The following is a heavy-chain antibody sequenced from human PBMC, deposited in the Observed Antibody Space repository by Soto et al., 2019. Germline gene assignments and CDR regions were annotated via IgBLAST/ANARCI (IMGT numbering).Heavy chain of an antibody. V-gene: IGHV3-23*01. J-gene: IGHJ4*02. CDR3: AKRNTMTRGGPAFEY. CDR2: ISGSGDKT. D-gene: IGHD3-10*01. CDR1: GFTFSSYA. Sequence: EVQLLESGGGLAQTGGSLRLSCAASGFTFSSYAMNWVRQAPGKGLEWVSFISGSGDKTYYADSVKGRFTISRDNSKSTLSLQMNSQRAEDTAVYYCAKRNTMTRGGPAFEYWGQGTLVTVSS.